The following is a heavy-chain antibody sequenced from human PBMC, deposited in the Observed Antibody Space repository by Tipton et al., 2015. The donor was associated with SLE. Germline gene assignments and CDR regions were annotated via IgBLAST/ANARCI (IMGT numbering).Heavy chain of an antibody. CDR1: GGSISSGGYY. Sequence: TLSLTCTVSGGSISSGGYYWSWIRQHPGKGLEWIGYIYYSGSTYYNPSLESRVTISVDTSKNQFSLKLSSVTAADTAVYYCAIRVTNWFDPWGQGTLVTVSS. CDR2: IYYSGST. V-gene: IGHV4-31*03. J-gene: IGHJ5*02. D-gene: IGHD2-21*02. CDR3: AIRVTNWFDP.